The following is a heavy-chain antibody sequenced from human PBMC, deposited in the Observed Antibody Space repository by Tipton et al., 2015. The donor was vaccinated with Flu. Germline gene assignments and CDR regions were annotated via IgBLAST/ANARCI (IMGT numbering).Heavy chain of an antibody. CDR1: GGSISSGSYY. J-gene: IGHJ6*02. CDR2: IYYSGST. CDR3: ARDRGLYGMDV. Sequence: LRLSCTVSGGSISSGSYYWSWIRQPAGKGLEWIGRIYYSGSTNYNPSLKSRVTISVDTSKNQFSLKLSSVTAADTAVYYCARDRGLYGMDVWGQGP. V-gene: IGHV4-61*10. D-gene: IGHD3-10*01.